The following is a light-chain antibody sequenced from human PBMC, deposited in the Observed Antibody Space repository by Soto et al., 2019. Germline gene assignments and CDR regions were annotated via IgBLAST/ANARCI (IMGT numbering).Light chain of an antibody. J-gene: IGKJ5*01. CDR3: QEYNSYPVS. V-gene: IGKV1-5*01. CDR1: QSIGTW. CDR2: DAS. Sequence: DIQVTPSPATLSAFVGDRVPISCRARQSIGTWLAWYQQKPGKAPKLLIYDASTLESGVPSRFSGSGSGTEFTLTISSLQPEDVATYYCQEYNSYPVSFGQGTRLEIK.